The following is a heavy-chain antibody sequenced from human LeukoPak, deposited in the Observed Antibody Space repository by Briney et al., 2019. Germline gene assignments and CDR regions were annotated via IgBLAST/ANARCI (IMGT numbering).Heavy chain of an antibody. CDR2: ISGSGGST. Sequence: GGSLRLFCAAPGCTFSSYAMSWVRQAPGKGLEWVSAISGSGGSTYYADSVKGRFTISRDNSKNTLYLQMNSLRAEDTAVYYCAKDRSTLLYFDYWGQGTLVTVSS. CDR3: AKDRSTLLYFDY. CDR1: GCTFSSYA. V-gene: IGHV3-23*01. J-gene: IGHJ4*02. D-gene: IGHD3-16*02.